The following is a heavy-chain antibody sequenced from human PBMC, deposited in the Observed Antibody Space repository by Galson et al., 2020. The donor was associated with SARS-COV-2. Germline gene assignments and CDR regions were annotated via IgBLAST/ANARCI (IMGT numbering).Heavy chain of an antibody. Sequence: SGPTLVKPTQTLTLTCTFSGFSLSTSGMRVCWIRQPPGKALEWLALIDWDDDNYYSTSLTTRPTIPTDTSKNQVVLTMTNRDPVDTATYYCARIQSGSSGWWSGTYYYYGMDVWGQGTTVTVSS. CDR2: IDWDDDN. CDR1: GFSLSTSGMR. D-gene: IGHD6-19*01. CDR3: ARIQSGSSGWWSGTYYYYGMDV. V-gene: IGHV2-70*01. J-gene: IGHJ6*02.